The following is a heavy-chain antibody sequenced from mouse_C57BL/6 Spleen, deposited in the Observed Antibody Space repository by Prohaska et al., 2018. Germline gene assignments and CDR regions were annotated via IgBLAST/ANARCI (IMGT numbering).Heavy chain of an antibody. Sequence: QVQLQQSGAELVRPGASVTLSCKASGYTFTDYEMHWVKQTPVHGLEWIGAIDPETGGTAYNQKFKGKAILTADKSSSTAYMELRSLTSEDSAVYYCTRYDYGSSYRDYWGQGTTLTVSS. CDR1: GYTFTDYE. CDR3: TRYDYGSSYRDY. V-gene: IGHV1-15*01. D-gene: IGHD1-1*01. CDR2: IDPETGGT. J-gene: IGHJ2*01.